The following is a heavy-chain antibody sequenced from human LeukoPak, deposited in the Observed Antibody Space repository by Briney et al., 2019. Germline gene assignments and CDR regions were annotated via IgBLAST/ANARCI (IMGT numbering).Heavy chain of an antibody. J-gene: IGHJ6*04. CDR2: ISCDTSGI. Sequence: PGGSLRLFCAASAFSFRTSGVNWVRQAPGKGVEWISYISCDTSGIYYADSVRGRFTISRDNANSSLYLQMDSLRAEDTAVYYCARENWDLVAIPMDVWGKGTTVTVSS. CDR3: ARENWDLVAIPMDV. V-gene: IGHV3-48*01. D-gene: IGHD2-15*01. CDR1: AFSFRTSG.